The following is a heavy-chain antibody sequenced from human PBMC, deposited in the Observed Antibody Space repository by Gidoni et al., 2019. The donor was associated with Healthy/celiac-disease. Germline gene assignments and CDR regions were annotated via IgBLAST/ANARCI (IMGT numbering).Heavy chain of an antibody. Sequence: GKGLEWVSYISSSSSTIYYADPVKGRFTISRDNTKNSLYLQMNSLRDEDTAVYYCAREGVRYFDYWGQGTLVTVSS. CDR2: ISSSSSTI. V-gene: IGHV3-48*02. CDR3: AREGVRYFDY. J-gene: IGHJ4*02. D-gene: IGHD3-10*01.